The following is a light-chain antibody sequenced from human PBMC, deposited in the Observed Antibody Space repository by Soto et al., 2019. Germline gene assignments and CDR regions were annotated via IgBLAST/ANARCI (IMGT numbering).Light chain of an antibody. V-gene: IGLV2-8*01. J-gene: IGLJ1*01. CDR1: NSVVGGYNF. CDR2: EVS. Sequence: QSALTQPPSASGSPGQSVTISCTGTNSVVGGYNFVSWYQQHPGKAPKLMIYEVSKRPSGVPDRFSGSKSGNTASLTVSGLQAEDEADYYCSSYASSNNFVFGTGTKVTVL. CDR3: SSYASSNNFV.